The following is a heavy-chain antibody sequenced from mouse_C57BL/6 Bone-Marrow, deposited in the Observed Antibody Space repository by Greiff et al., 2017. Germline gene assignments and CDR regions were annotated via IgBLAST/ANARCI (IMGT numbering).Heavy chain of an antibody. D-gene: IGHD1-1*01. CDR1: GYTFTDYY. Sequence: VQLQQSGPVLVKPGASVKMSCKASGYTFTDYYMNWVKQSHGKSLEWIGVINPYNGGTSYNQKFKGKATLTVDKSSSTAYVELNSLTSEDSAVYYCASDYYGSSDDWYFDVWGTGTTVTVSS. CDR3: ASDYYGSSDDWYFDV. V-gene: IGHV1-19*01. J-gene: IGHJ1*03. CDR2: INPYNGGT.